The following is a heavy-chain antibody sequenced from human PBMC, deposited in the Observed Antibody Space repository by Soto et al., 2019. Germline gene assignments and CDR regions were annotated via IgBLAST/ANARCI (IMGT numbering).Heavy chain of an antibody. CDR2: ISYSGYT. CDR1: VGSCSPIPKHY. D-gene: IGHD3-10*01. CDR3: TTQGFGILHGLVDV. V-gene: IGHV4-59*08. J-gene: IGHJ6*02. Sequence: SDTLTLTFTVSVGSCSPIPKHYCSSFRQPPGKGLEWIGYISYSGYTSYNPSLKSRVIISVDTSKNQVSLNLVPVTAADTAVYYCTTQGFGILHGLVDVWGQGTTVT.